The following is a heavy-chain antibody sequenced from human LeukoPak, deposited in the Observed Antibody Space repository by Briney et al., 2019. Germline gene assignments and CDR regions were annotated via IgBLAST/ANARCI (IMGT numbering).Heavy chain of an antibody. V-gene: IGHV1-69*01. CDR2: IIPIFGTA. CDR3: ARERGDYCSSTSCYSPQGRYFDY. Sequence: SVKVSCKASGGTFSSYAISWVRQAPGRGLEWMGGIIPIFGTANYAQKFQGRVTITADESTSTAYMELSSLRSEDTAVYYCARERGDYCSSTSCYSPQGRYFDYWGQGTLVTVSS. D-gene: IGHD2-2*01. CDR1: GGTFSSYA. J-gene: IGHJ4*02.